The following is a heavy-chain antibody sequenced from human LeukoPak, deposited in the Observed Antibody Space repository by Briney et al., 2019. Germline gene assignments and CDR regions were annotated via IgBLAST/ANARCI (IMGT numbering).Heavy chain of an antibody. CDR2: IRYDGSNK. Sequence: GGSLRLSCAASGFTFSSYGMHWVRQAPDKELEWVAFIRYDGSNKYYADSVKGRFTISRDNSKNTLYLQMNSLRAEDTAVYYCAKDKASYFDYWGQGTLVTVSS. V-gene: IGHV3-30*02. J-gene: IGHJ4*02. CDR3: AKDKASYFDY. CDR1: GFTFSSYG.